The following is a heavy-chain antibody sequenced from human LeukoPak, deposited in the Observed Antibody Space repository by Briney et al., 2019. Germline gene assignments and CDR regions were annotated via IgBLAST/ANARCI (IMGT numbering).Heavy chain of an antibody. CDR2: IDYEGGTT. CDR3: ARAYSYGYWDYFDY. V-gene: IGHV3-74*01. CDR1: GFTFSSHW. J-gene: IGHJ4*02. Sequence: PGGSLRLSCVASGFTFSSHWMHWVRQVPGKGLVWVSRIDYEGGTTDYADSVEGRFTISRDNSKNTLYLQMNSLRAEDTAVYYCARAYSYGYWDYFDYWGQGTLVTVSS. D-gene: IGHD5-18*01.